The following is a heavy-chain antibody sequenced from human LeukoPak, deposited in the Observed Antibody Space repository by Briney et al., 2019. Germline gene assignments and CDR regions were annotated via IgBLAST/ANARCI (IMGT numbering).Heavy chain of an antibody. Sequence: SETLSLTCTVSGGSISSGGYYWSWIRQHPGKGLEWIGYIYYSGRTYYNPSLESRVTISVDTSKNQFSLKLSSVTAADTAVYYCARDHGDYVGGAFDIWGQGTMVTVSS. J-gene: IGHJ3*02. CDR2: IYYSGRT. CDR1: GGSISSGGYY. V-gene: IGHV4-31*03. CDR3: ARDHGDYVGGAFDI. D-gene: IGHD4-17*01.